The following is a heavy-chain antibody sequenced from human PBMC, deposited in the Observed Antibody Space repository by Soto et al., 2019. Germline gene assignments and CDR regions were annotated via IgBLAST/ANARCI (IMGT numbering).Heavy chain of an antibody. J-gene: IGHJ6*02. Sequence: QVQLVESGGGVVQPGRSLRLSCAASGLTFSSYGMHWVRQAPGKGLEWVAVIWYDGSNKYYADSVKGRFTISRDNSKNTLYLQMNSLRAEDRAVYYCARDRPSAPMYYDFWSGLLDYGMDVWGQGTTVTVSS. CDR3: ARDRPSAPMYYDFWSGLLDYGMDV. CDR2: IWYDGSNK. V-gene: IGHV3-33*01. D-gene: IGHD3-3*01. CDR1: GLTFSSYG.